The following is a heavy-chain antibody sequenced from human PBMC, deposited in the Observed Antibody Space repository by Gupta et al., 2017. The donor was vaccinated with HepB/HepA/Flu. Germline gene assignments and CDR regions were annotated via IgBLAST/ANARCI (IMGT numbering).Heavy chain of an antibody. CDR1: GDTCSTYD. J-gene: IGHJ5*02. Sequence: QVHLVQSGAEVRKPGASVKVSCQASGDTCSTYDINGVRQAPGQGLEWMGWMNTNSGKTGYAQKFQGRVTITRNTSISTAYMELSSLRSEDTAVYYCSRGYCSSTSCYGGWFDPWGQGTLVTVSS. CDR2: MNTNSGKT. D-gene: IGHD2-2*01. V-gene: IGHV1-8*03. CDR3: SRGYCSSTSCYGGWFDP.